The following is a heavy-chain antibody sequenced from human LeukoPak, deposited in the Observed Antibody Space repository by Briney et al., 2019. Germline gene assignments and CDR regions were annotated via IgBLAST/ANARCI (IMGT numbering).Heavy chain of an antibody. Sequence: GGSLRLSCAASGFTFSSYGMHWVRQAPGKGLEWVAVIWYDGSNKYYADSVKGRFTISKDNAKNSLYLQMNSLRAEDTAVYYCARAGGSTVSHSDYWGQGTLVTVSS. CDR2: IWYDGSNK. D-gene: IGHD4-17*01. V-gene: IGHV3-33*01. CDR1: GFTFSSYG. CDR3: ARAGGSTVSHSDY. J-gene: IGHJ4*02.